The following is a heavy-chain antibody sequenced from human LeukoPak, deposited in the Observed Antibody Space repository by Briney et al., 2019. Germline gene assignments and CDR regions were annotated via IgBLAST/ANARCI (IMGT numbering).Heavy chain of an antibody. Sequence: GGSLRLSCAASGFTFSSYGMHWVRQAPGKGLEWVAVIWYDGSNKYYADSVKGRFTISKDNAKNSLYLQMNSLRAEDTAVYYCARAGGSTVSHSDYWGQGTLVTVSS. CDR2: IWYDGSNK. D-gene: IGHD4-17*01. V-gene: IGHV3-33*01. CDR1: GFTFSSYG. CDR3: ARAGGSTVSHSDY. J-gene: IGHJ4*02.